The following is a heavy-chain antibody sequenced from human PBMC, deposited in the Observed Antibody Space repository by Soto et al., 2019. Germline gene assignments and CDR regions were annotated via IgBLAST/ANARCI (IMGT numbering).Heavy chain of an antibody. CDR3: ARLEGLATISYYFDF. D-gene: IGHD3-9*01. CDR1: DDSINSDKYY. J-gene: IGHJ4*02. Sequence: QLQLQESGPGLVKPSETLSLTCSVSDDSINSDKYYWGWIRQPPGKGLEWIGSIYYRGNAYYNPYLQTRVTISLDKSKCQFSLKLNSVTAADSAVYFCARLEGLATISYYFDFWGPGALVTVSS. V-gene: IGHV4-39*01. CDR2: IYYRGNA.